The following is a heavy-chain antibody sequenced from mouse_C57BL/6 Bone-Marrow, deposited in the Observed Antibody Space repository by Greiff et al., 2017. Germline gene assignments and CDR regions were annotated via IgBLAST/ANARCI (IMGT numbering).Heavy chain of an antibody. J-gene: IGHJ4*01. CDR2: ISDGGSYT. D-gene: IGHD3-3*01. CDR1: GFTFSSYA. Sequence: EVKLVESGGGLVKPGGSLKLSCAASGFTFSSYAMSWVRQTPEKRLEWVATISDGGSYTYYPDNVKGRFTISRDNAKNNLYLQMSHLKSEDTAMYYCARDRGGGIWGQGTSVTVSS. V-gene: IGHV5-4*01. CDR3: ARDRGGGI.